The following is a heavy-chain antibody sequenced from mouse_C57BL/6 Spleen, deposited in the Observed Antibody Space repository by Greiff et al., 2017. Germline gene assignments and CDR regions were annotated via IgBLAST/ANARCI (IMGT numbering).Heavy chain of an antibody. CDR1: GYTFTDYN. Sequence: VKLQQSGPELVKPGASVKIPCKASGYTFTDYNMDWVKQSHGKSLEWIGDINPNNGGTIYNQKFKGKATLTVDKSSSTADMELRSLTSEDTAVYYCARSRDGYFGYFDVWGTGTTVTVSS. CDR2: INPNNGGT. CDR3: ARSRDGYFGYFDV. J-gene: IGHJ1*03. V-gene: IGHV1-18*01. D-gene: IGHD2-3*01.